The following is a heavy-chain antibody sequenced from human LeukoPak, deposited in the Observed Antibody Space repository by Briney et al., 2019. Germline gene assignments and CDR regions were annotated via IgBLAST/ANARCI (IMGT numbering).Heavy chain of an antibody. CDR3: ARLMVGQAGVGATHLDY. CDR1: GFTLSTYG. J-gene: IGHJ4*02. D-gene: IGHD1-26*01. V-gene: IGHV3-30*02. Sequence: PGGSQRLSCTASGFTLSTYGMHWVRQAPGKGLEWVTFIRHDGSATYYADSVKGRFTSSRDNSKSTVYLEVNSLRTEDTAVYYCARLMVGQAGVGATHLDYWGQGTLLSVFS. CDR2: IRHDGSAT.